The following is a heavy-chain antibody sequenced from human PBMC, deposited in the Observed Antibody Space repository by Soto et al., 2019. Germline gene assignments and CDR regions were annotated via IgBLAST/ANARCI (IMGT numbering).Heavy chain of an antibody. CDR2: ISGSGGST. Sequence: GGSLRLSCASSGFTFSSYAMSWVRQAPGKGLEWVSAISGSGGSTYYADSVKGRFTISRDNSKNTLYLQMNSLRAEDTAVYYSARVLLYYYYYYLDVWGKGTTVTVSS. V-gene: IGHV3-23*01. CDR3: ARVLLYYYYYYLDV. CDR1: GFTFSSYA. D-gene: IGHD1-1*01. J-gene: IGHJ6*03.